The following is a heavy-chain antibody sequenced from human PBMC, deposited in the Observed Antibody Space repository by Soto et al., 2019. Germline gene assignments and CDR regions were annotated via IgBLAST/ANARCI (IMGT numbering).Heavy chain of an antibody. D-gene: IGHD5-12*01. CDR2: ISWNSGSI. J-gene: IGHJ4*02. V-gene: IGHV3-9*01. CDR1: GFIFDDYA. CDR3: AKDSGYDLGSVDY. Sequence: GGSLRLSCAASGFIFDDYAMHWVRQVSGKGLEWVSGISWNSGSIGYADSVKGRFTISRDNAKKSLYLQMNSLRAEDTALYYCAKDSGYDLGSVDYWGQGTLVTVSS.